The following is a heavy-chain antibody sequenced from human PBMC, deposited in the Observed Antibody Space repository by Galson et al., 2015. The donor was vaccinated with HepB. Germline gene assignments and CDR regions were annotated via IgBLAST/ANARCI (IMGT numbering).Heavy chain of an antibody. CDR2: ISAYNGNT. V-gene: IGHV1-18*04. J-gene: IGHJ4*02. CDR1: GYTFTSYG. CDR3: ATGIAAAGIWLYDY. Sequence: SVKVSCKASGYTFTSYGISWVRQAPGQGLEWMGWISAYNGNTNYAQKLQGRVTMTTDTSTSTAYMELRSLRSDDTAVYYCATGIAAAGIWLYDYWGQGTLVTVSS. D-gene: IGHD6-13*01.